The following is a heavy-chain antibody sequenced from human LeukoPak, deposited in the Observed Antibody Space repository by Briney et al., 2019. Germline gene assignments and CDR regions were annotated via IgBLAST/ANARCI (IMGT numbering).Heavy chain of an antibody. CDR2: IYYSGST. D-gene: IGHD2-15*01. CDR1: SGYISSGDYF. J-gene: IGHJ3*02. CDR3: ARALAHCSGGSCYYGAFDI. Sequence: SETLSLTCTVSSGYISSGDYFWSWIRQPPGKGLEWIGYIYYSGSTYYKPSLKSRVTISVDTSKNQFSLNLRSVTAADTAVYFCARALAHCSGGSCYYGAFDIWGQGTTVTVSS. V-gene: IGHV4-30-4*01.